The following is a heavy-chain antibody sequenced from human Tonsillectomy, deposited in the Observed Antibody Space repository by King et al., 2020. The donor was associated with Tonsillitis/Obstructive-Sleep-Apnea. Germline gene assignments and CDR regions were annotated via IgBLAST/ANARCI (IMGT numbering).Heavy chain of an antibody. CDR1: GFTFRSYA. J-gene: IGHJ4*02. CDR3: ARDLPIVVIPAAIKGGFDY. V-gene: IGHV3-30*04. Sequence: QLVQSGGGVVQPGRSLRLSCAASGFTFRSYAMHWVRQAPGKGLEWVAVISYDGSNKYYADSVKGRFTISRDNSKNTLYLQMNSLRAEDTAMYYCARDLPIVVIPAAIKGGFDYGGQGTLVTVSS. D-gene: IGHD2-2*02. CDR2: ISYDGSNK.